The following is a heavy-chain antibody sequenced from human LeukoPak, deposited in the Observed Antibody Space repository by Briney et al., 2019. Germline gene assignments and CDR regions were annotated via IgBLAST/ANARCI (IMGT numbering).Heavy chain of an antibody. CDR2: IYYSGST. Sequence: SETLSLTCTVSGGSISNYYWSWIRQPPGKGLEWIGYIYYSGSTNYNPSLKSRVTISVDTSKNQFSLKLSSVTAADTAVYYCARLSDDSSGYYPAAFDYWGQGTLVTVSS. V-gene: IGHV4-59*08. D-gene: IGHD3-22*01. CDR1: GGSISNYY. J-gene: IGHJ4*02. CDR3: ARLSDDSSGYYPAAFDY.